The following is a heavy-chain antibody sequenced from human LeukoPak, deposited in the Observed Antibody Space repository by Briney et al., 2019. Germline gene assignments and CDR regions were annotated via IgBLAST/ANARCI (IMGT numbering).Heavy chain of an antibody. CDR3: VSTVVLVADF. CDR2: ISYDGSNK. V-gene: IGHV3-30*03. J-gene: IGHJ4*02. Sequence: PGGPLRLSCTASGFTFSDYGMHWVRQAPGKGLEWLAVISYDGSNKYYADSVKGRFTISRDNSRDTLYLQMNSLRVEDTALYYCVSTVVLVADFWGQGTLVTVSS. D-gene: IGHD2-8*02. CDR1: GFTFSDYG.